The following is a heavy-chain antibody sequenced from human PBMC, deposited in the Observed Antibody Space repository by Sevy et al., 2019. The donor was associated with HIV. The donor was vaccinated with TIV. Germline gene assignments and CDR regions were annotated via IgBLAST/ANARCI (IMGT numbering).Heavy chain of an antibody. CDR3: ARIGMGQTYGTPPWY. CDR1: GFTFSRYA. V-gene: IGHV3-30-3*01. J-gene: IGHJ4*02. CDR2: MSYDGGNK. Sequence: GGSLRLSCAVAGFTFSRYAMHWVRQAPGKGLECVAVMSYDGGNKYYAHSVKGRFTISRDNSKNTLFLHMNSLRAEDTAVYYCARIGMGQTYGTPPWYWGQGTLVTVSS. D-gene: IGHD2-8*01.